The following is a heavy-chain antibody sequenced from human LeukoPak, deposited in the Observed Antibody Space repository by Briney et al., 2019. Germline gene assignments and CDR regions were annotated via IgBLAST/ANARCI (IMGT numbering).Heavy chain of an antibody. CDR1: GFLFTMYG. J-gene: IGHJ4*02. V-gene: IGHV3-33*07. CDR3: ARDRGGNAPHDY. D-gene: IGHD2-15*01. CDR2: VWADGSKE. Sequence: PGGSLRLSCETSGFLFTMYGMYWVRQAPGKGLEWVAIVWADGSKEDYADSVKGRFTISRDRFTSTLYLQMDNLRAEDTAIYYCARDRGGNAPHDYWGQGTLVIVSS.